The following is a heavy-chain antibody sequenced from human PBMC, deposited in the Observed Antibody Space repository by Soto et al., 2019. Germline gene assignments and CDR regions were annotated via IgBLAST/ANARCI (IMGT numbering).Heavy chain of an antibody. CDR2: IYTAGGT. V-gene: IGHV3-53*01. D-gene: IGHD2-2*01. J-gene: IGHJ5*02. CDR3: ARALPVAKGGFDP. Sequence: GGSLRLSCAASGFTVSNTYMTWVRQPPGKGLECVSVIYTAGGTNYADSVKGRFIISRDNSKNTLYLQMNCLRAEDTAVYYCARALPVAKGGFDPWGQGTLVTVSS. CDR1: GFTVSNTY.